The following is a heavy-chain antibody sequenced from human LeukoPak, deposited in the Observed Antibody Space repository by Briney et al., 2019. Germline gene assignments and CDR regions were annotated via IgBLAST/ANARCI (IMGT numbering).Heavy chain of an antibody. D-gene: IGHD4-11*01. V-gene: IGHV3-7*01. Sequence: GGSLGLSCAASGFTYSSNWMSWIRQAPGTGLEWVASIKQDGTETYYVDSVKGRFTISRDNAKNSLFLQMNSLRVDDTAVYYCARYRSNPQMWGQGTLVTVSS. J-gene: IGHJ4*02. CDR2: IKQDGTET. CDR3: ARYRSNPQM. CDR1: GFTYSSNW.